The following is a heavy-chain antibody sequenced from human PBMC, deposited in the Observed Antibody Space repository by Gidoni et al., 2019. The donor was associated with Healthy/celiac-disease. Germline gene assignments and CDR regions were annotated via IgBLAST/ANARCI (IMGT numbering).Heavy chain of an antibody. V-gene: IGHV3-48*03. CDR2: ISSSGSTI. CDR1: GFTFSSYE. D-gene: IGHD6-19*01. Sequence: EVQLVESGGGLVQPGGSVRLSCEASGFTFSSYEMNWVRQAPGKLPEWVSYISSSGSTIYSADSVKGRFTLSRDNAMNSLYLQMNSLSAEDTAVYYCARGGKYSSGWYPSWGQGTLVTVSS. J-gene: IGHJ4*02. CDR3: ARGGKYSSGWYPS.